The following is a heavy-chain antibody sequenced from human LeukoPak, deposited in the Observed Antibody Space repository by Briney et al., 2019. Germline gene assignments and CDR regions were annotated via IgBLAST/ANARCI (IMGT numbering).Heavy chain of an antibody. V-gene: IGHV3-7*01. J-gene: IGHJ4*02. CDR1: GFSFSSYW. D-gene: IGHD2-2*01. CDR2: IKEDGTVK. Sequence: PGGSLRLSCAASGFSFSSYWMTWIRQSPEKGLEWVAHIKEDGTVKYYVDSVKGRFTISRDNAKNSVYLQMNDVRVEDTVVYYCVGEAPGYWGQGALVTVSS. CDR3: VGEAPGY.